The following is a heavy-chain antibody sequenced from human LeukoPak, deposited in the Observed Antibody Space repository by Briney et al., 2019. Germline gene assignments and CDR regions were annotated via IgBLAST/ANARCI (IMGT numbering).Heavy chain of an antibody. CDR3: ASEPVVPAANLFDP. CDR2: IHTSGST. D-gene: IGHD2-2*01. CDR1: GGSISSGSYY. J-gene: IGHJ5*02. Sequence: TLSLTCMVPGGSISSGSYYWSWIRQPAGKGLEWIGCIHTSGSTNYNPSLKSRVTIAVDTSKNQFSLQLSSVTAADTAVYYCASEPVVPAANLFDPWGQGTLVTVSS. V-gene: IGHV4-61*02.